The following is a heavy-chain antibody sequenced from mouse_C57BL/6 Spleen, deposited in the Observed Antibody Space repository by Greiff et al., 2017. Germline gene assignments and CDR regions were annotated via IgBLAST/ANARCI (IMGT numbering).Heavy chain of an antibody. CDR2: IYPGSGST. CDR1: GYTFTSSW. V-gene: IGHV1-55*01. Sequence: VQLQQSGAELVKPGASVKMSCKASGYTFTSSWITWVKQRPGQGLEWIGDIYPGSGSTNYNEKFKSKATLTVDTSSSTAYMQLSSLTSEDSAVYYCAFYYYGSRWYFDVWGTGTTVTVSS. D-gene: IGHD1-1*01. J-gene: IGHJ1*03. CDR3: AFYYYGSRWYFDV.